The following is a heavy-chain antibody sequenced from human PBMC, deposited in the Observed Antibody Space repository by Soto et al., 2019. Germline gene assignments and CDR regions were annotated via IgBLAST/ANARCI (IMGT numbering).Heavy chain of an antibody. CDR1: GGTFSNYA. CDR2: IIPIFNTA. Sequence: SVKVSCKASGGTFSNYAFTWVRQAPGQGLEWMGGIIPIFNTANYAQNFQGRVTITADESTTTAFMELSSLRSEDTAVYYCARTCLSDGWYYYNLDVWGQGTTVTVPS. V-gene: IGHV1-69*13. J-gene: IGHJ6*02. D-gene: IGHD3-10*01. CDR3: ARTCLSDGWYYYNLDV.